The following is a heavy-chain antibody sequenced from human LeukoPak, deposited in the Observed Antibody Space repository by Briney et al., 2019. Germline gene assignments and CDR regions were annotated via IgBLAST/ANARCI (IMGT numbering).Heavy chain of an antibody. CDR1: GYTFTNYG. V-gene: IGHV1-18*01. J-gene: IGHJ1*01. CDR3: ARGLLTFGGVIGGPQALEYFQH. Sequence: ASVKVSCKASGYTFTNYGISLVRQAPGQGLEWMGWSSPYNGRTNYPQELQGRVTMTTDTSTSTAYMELRSLRSDDTAMYYCARGLLTFGGVIGGPQALEYFQHWGQGTLVTVSS. CDR2: SSPYNGRT. D-gene: IGHD3-16*02.